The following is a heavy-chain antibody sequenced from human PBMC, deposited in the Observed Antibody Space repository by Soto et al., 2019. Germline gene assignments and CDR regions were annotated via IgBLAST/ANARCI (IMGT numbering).Heavy chain of an antibody. V-gene: IGHV4-59*01. CDR2: IHYSGST. CDR3: TVGGAGHPFDY. D-gene: IGHD3-16*01. J-gene: IGHJ4*02. Sequence: WTWILQPPGKGLEWIGNIHYSGSTNYSPSLKGRVIISVDTSENQSPLKLSSVTTADTAVYYCTVGGAGHPFDYWGQGTLVTVSS.